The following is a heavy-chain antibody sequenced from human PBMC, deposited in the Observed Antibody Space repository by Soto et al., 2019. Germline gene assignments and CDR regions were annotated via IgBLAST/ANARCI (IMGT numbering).Heavy chain of an antibody. CDR2: INPNSGGT. D-gene: IGHD1-20*01. CDR3: AQGITGPPPYYYGTDA. V-gene: IGHV1-2*02. Sequence: ASVKVSCKASGYTFTGYYMHWVRQAPGQGLEWMGWINPNSGGTNYAQKFQGRVTMTRDTSISTAYMELSRLRSDDTAVYYCAQGITGPPPYYYGTDAWGQGTTVTVSS. J-gene: IGHJ6*02. CDR1: GYTFTGYY.